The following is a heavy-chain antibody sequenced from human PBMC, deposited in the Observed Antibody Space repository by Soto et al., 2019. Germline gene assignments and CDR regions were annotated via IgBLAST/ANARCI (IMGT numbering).Heavy chain of an antibody. CDR2: INAGNGNT. CDR1: GYTFTSYA. Sequence: QVQLVQSGAEEKKPGASVKVSCKASGYTFTSYAMHWVRQAPGQRLEWMGWINAGNGNTKYSQKFQGRVPITRDTAASKAYIEPSGLRSEDTSVYYCARHGSAWDYWGQGTPVTISS. D-gene: IGHD6-19*01. V-gene: IGHV1-3*05. CDR3: ARHGSAWDY. J-gene: IGHJ4*02.